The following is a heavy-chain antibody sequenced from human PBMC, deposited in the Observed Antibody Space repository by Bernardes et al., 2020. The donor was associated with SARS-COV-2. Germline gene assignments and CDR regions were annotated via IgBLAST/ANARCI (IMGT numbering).Heavy chain of an antibody. D-gene: IGHD5-18*01. CDR3: AKCIQGCYARDV. Sequence: GGSLRLSCAASGFTFNMYAMTWVRQAPGKGLEWVSGISGSGGSTYYADSVKGRFTISRDNSNNTLYLEMNSLKAEDTAIYFCAKCIQGCYARDVWGQGATVTVSS. J-gene: IGHJ6*02. V-gene: IGHV3-23*01. CDR2: ISGSGGST. CDR1: GFTFNMYA.